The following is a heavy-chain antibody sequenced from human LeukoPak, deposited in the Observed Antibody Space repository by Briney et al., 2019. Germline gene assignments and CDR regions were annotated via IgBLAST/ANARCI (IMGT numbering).Heavy chain of an antibody. Sequence: KPSETLSLTCAVSGYSISSGYYWGWIRQPPGKGLEWIGGIYHSGSTYYNPSLKSRVTISVDTSKNQFSLKLSSVTAADTAVYYCARYFFEFRVRTIDYWGQGTLVTVSS. V-gene: IGHV4-38-2*01. J-gene: IGHJ4*02. CDR2: IYHSGST. D-gene: IGHD2/OR15-2a*01. CDR3: ARYFFEFRVRTIDY. CDR1: GYSISSGYY.